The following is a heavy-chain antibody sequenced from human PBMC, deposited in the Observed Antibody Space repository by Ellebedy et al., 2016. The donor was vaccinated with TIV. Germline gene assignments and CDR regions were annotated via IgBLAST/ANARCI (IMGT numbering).Heavy chain of an antibody. Sequence: GESLKISXAASGFTFSSYAMSWVRQAPGKGLEWVSSISSSSSYIYYADSVKGRFTISRDNAKNSLYLQMNSLRAEDTAVYYCARDGGYCSSTSCPYYYYYMDVWGKGTTVTVSS. CDR3: ARDGGYCSSTSCPYYYYYMDV. V-gene: IGHV3-21*01. CDR2: ISSSSSYI. D-gene: IGHD2-2*01. CDR1: GFTFSSYA. J-gene: IGHJ6*03.